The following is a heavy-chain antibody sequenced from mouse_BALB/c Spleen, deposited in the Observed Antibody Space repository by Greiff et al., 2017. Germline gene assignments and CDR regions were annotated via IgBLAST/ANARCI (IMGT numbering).Heavy chain of an antibody. Sequence: VKLVESGPGLVAPSQSLSITCTVSGFSLTSYGVHWVRQPPGKGLEWLGVIWAGGSTNYNSALMSRLSISKDNSKSQVFLKMNSLQTDDTAMYYCAREDKSDYDYFDYWGQGTTLTVSS. CDR3: AREDKSDYDYFDY. CDR1: GFSLTSYG. J-gene: IGHJ2*01. D-gene: IGHD2-4*01. CDR2: IWAGGST. V-gene: IGHV2-9*02.